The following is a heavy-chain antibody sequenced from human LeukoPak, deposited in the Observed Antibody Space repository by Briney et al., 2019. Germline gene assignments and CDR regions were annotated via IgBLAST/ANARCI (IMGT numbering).Heavy chain of an antibody. CDR2: TSAYNGNT. D-gene: IGHD5-24*01. CDR1: GYTFTTYG. J-gene: IGHJ2*01. CDR3: ARVGDNHRRAYWYFDL. Sequence: VASVKVSCKASGYTFTTYGISWVRQAPGQGLEWMGWTSAYNGNTNYAQKLQGRVTMTTDTSTSTSYMELRSLRSDDTAVYYCARVGDNHRRAYWYFDLRGRGTPVTVSS. V-gene: IGHV1-18*01.